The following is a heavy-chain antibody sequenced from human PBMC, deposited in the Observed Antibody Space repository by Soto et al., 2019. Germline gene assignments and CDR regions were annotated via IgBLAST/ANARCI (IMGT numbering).Heavy chain of an antibody. CDR1: GGTFSSYA. D-gene: IGHD3-22*01. J-gene: IGHJ4*02. CDR2: IIPIFGTA. Sequence: SVKVSCKASGGTFSSYAISWVRQAPGQGLEWMGGIIPIFGTANYAQKFQGRVTITADESTSTAYMELSSLRSEDTAVYYCARGTYYYDSSGYYYIDYWGQGTLVTVSS. V-gene: IGHV1-69*13. CDR3: ARGTYYYDSSGYYYIDY.